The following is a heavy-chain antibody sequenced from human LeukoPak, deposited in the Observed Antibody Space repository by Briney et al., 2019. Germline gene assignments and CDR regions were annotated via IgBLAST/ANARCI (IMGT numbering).Heavy chain of an antibody. Sequence: GGSLRLSCVVSGFTFSSYEMNWVRQAPGKGLEWVSYISSSGSTIYYADSVKGRFTISRDNAKNSLYLQMNSLRAEDTAAYYCARKGAVTAGYWGQGTLVTVSS. V-gene: IGHV3-48*03. D-gene: IGHD4-11*01. J-gene: IGHJ4*02. CDR2: ISSSGSTI. CDR1: GFTFSSYE. CDR3: ARKGAVTAGY.